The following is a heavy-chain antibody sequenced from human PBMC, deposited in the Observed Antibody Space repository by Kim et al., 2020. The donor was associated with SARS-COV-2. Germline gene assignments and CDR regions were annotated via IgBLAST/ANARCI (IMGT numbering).Heavy chain of an antibody. Sequence: GYAQKFQGRVTMNMDTSTRIVYMELSSLRFEDTSVYYCARVVGWLYYFDYWGQGTLVTVSA. V-gene: IGHV1-46*01. D-gene: IGHD2-15*01. J-gene: IGHJ4*02. CDR3: ARVVGWLYYFDY.